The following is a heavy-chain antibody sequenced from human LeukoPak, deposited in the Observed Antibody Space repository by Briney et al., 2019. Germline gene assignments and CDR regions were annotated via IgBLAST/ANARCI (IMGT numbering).Heavy chain of an antibody. J-gene: IGHJ5*02. CDR2: IRYDGSNK. CDR1: GFTFSSYG. D-gene: IGHD2-2*01. CDR3: AGLVPAASWFDP. Sequence: GGSLRLSCAASGFTFSSYGMHWVRQAPGKGLEWVAFIRYDGSNKYSADSVKGRFTISRDNSKNALYLQMNSLRAEDTAVYYCAGLVPAASWFDPWGQGTLVTVSS. V-gene: IGHV3-30*02.